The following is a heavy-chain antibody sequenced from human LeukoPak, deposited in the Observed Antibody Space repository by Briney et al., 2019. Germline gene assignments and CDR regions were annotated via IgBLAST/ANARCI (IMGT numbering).Heavy chain of an antibody. CDR2: INPNSGGT. D-gene: IGHD2-2*01. CDR3: ARPYCSSTSCYPPWFDP. Sequence: GASVTVSCTASGYTFTGYYMHWVRQAPGQGLEWMGWINPNSGGTNYAQKFQGRVTMTRDTSISTAYMELSRLRSDDTAVYYCARPYCSSTSCYPPWFDPWGQGTLVTVSS. J-gene: IGHJ5*02. V-gene: IGHV1-2*02. CDR1: GYTFTGYY.